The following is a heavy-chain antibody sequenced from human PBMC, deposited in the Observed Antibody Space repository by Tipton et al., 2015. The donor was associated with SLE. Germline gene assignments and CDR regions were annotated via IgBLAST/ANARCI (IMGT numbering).Heavy chain of an antibody. CDR2: IYYTGST. D-gene: IGHD6-19*01. CDR1: SGSISSYY. Sequence: TLSLTCTVSSGSISSYYWSWIRQPPGKGLEWIGYIYYTGSTHYNPSLKTRVTISVDTSKSQFSLNLGSVTAADTAVYYCARGGMGIAVAGEFDSWGQGTLVTVSS. V-gene: IGHV4-59*01. CDR3: ARGGMGIAVAGEFDS. J-gene: IGHJ4*02.